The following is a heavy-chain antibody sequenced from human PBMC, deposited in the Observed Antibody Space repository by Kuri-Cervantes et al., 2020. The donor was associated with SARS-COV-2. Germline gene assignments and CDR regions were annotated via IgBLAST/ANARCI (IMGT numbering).Heavy chain of an antibody. CDR3: ARGEAPYDADY. V-gene: IGHV1-8*03. CDR2: MNPNSGNT. CDR1: GYTFTSYG. Sequence: ASVKVSCKASGYTFTSYGISWVRQAPGQGLEWMGWMNPNSGNTGYAQKFQGRVTITRNTSISTAYMELSSLRSEDTAVYHCARGEAPYDADYWGQGTLVTVSS. D-gene: IGHD5-12*01. J-gene: IGHJ4*02.